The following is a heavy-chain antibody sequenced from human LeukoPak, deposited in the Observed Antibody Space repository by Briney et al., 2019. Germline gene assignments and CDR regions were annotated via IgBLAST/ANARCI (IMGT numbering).Heavy chain of an antibody. CDR3: ARDLRGIVVVTAIDY. CDR1: GFTFSSYW. Sequence: GGSVSHPCAASGFTFSSYWMHWVRQAPGKGLVWVSRVNTDGSSTTYADSVKGRFTISRDNAKDTLYLQMNSLRAEDTAVYYCARDLRGIVVVTAIDYRGPGTVVTASS. D-gene: IGHD2-21*02. CDR2: VNTDGSST. J-gene: IGHJ4*02. V-gene: IGHV3-74*01.